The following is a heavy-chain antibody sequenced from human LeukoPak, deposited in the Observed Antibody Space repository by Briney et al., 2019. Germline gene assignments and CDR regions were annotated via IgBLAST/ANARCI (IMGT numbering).Heavy chain of an antibody. D-gene: IGHD6-19*01. Sequence: PSETLSLTCTVSGGSISSYYWSWIRQPPGKGLEWVGYIYYSWSTNYNPSLKSRVTISVDTSKNQFSLKLSSVSAADTAVYYCAGYSSGWYDAFDIWGQGTMVTVSS. CDR1: GGSISSYY. CDR2: IYYSWST. CDR3: AGYSSGWYDAFDI. J-gene: IGHJ3*02. V-gene: IGHV4-59*01.